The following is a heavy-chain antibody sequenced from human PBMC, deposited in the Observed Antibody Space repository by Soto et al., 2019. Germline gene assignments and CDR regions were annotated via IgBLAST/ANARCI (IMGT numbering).Heavy chain of an antibody. V-gene: IGHV3-21*01. CDR1: GFTFSSYS. J-gene: IGHJ6*02. Sequence: LRLSCAASGFTFSSYSMNWVRQAPGKGLEWVSSISSSSSYIYYADSVKGRFTISRDNAKNSLYLQMNSLRAEDTAVYYCAKVLEWSPGNYYYYYGMDVWGQGTTVTVSS. CDR2: ISSSSSYI. CDR3: AKVLEWSPGNYYYYYGMDV. D-gene: IGHD3-3*01.